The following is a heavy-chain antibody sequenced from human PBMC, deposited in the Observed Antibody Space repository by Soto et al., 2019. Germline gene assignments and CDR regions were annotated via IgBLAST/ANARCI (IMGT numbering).Heavy chain of an antibody. CDR2: ISGSGGST. CDR3: AKDLWYCSGGSCYLHAFDI. CDR1: GFTFSSYA. D-gene: IGHD2-15*01. Sequence: PGGSLRLSCAASGFTFSSYAMSWVRQAPGKGLELVSAISGSGGSTYYADSVKGRFTISRDNSKNTLYLQMNSLRAEDTAVYYCAKDLWYCSGGSCYLHAFDIWGQGTMVTVSS. V-gene: IGHV3-23*01. J-gene: IGHJ3*02.